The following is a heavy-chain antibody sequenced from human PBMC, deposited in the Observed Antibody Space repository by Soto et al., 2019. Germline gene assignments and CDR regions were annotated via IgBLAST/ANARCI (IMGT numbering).Heavy chain of an antibody. CDR1: GFTFSSYS. J-gene: IGHJ4*02. CDR3: ARAKEVAAASLD. D-gene: IGHD6-13*01. Sequence: EVQLVESGGGLVKPGGSQRLSCAASGFTFSSYSMNWVRQAPGKGLEWVSSISSSSSYIYYADSEKGRFTISRDNAKNSLYLQMNSLRAEDTAVYYCARAKEVAAASLDWGQGTLVTVSS. CDR2: ISSSSSYI. V-gene: IGHV3-21*01.